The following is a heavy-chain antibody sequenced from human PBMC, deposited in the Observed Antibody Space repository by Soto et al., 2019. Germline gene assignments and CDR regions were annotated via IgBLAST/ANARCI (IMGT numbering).Heavy chain of an antibody. J-gene: IGHJ6*02. D-gene: IGHD5-18*01. CDR3: ATAGYSYGDPPSDYYYYYGMDV. V-gene: IGHV1-69*01. Sequence: QVQLVQSGAEVKKPGSSVKVSCKASGGTFSSYAISWVRQAPGQGLEWMGGIIPIFGTANYAQKFQGRVTITADESTSTAYMELSSLRSEDTAVYYCATAGYSYGDPPSDYYYYYGMDVWGQGTTVTVSS. CDR2: IIPIFGTA. CDR1: GGTFSSYA.